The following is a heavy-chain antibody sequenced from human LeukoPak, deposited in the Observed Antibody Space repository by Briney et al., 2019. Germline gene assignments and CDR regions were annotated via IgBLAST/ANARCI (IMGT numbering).Heavy chain of an antibody. D-gene: IGHD3-3*01. J-gene: IGHJ6*03. V-gene: IGHV5-51*01. CDR2: IYPGDSDT. CDR1: GYSFTSYW. CDR3: ARIYYDFWSGLGNYYYYMDV. Sequence: GESLKISCKGSGYSFTSYWIGWVRQMPGKGLEWMGIIYPGDSDTRYSPSFQGQVTISADKSISTAYLQWSSLKASDTAMYYCARIYYDFWSGLGNYYYYMDVWGKGTTVTVSS.